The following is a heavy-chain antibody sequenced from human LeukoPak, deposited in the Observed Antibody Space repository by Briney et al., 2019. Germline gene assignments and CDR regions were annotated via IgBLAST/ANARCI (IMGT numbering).Heavy chain of an antibody. CDR3: ARSDYFHN. CDR2: NKYDGTTK. Sequence: GGSLRLSCEASGFSLSGSWMPWVRQAPGKGLMWVSQNKYDGTTKNYADSVRGRFTISRDNAKNTLYLHMNDLRAEDTAVYCARSDYFHNWGQGTMVVVST. V-gene: IGHV3-74*01. CDR1: GFSLSGSW. J-gene: IGHJ3*02. D-gene: IGHD3-16*01.